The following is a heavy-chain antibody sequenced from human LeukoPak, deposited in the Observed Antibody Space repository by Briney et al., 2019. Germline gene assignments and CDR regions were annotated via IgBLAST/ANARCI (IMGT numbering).Heavy chain of an antibody. D-gene: IGHD3-10*01. J-gene: IGHJ4*02. CDR3: AKLSLSGRSQSADY. CDR2: ISSSGSGGNT. Sequence: GGSLRLSCAASGVTLSSYAMSWARQAPGKGLEWVSGISSSGSGGNTYYADSVKGRFTISRDNSKNTLFLQMNSLRAEDTAVYYCAKLSLSGRSQSADYWGQGTLVTVSS. CDR1: GVTLSSYA. V-gene: IGHV3-23*01.